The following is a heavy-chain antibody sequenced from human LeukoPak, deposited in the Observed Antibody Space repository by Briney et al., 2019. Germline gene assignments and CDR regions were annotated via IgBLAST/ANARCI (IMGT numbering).Heavy chain of an antibody. V-gene: IGHV1-69*01. Sequence: GASVKVSCKASGGTFSSYAISWVRQAPGQGLEWMGGIIPIFGTANYAQKFQGRVTITADESTSTAYMELSSLRSEDTAVHYCARGSTDSSGLFDYWGQGTLVTVSS. CDR2: IIPIFGTA. J-gene: IGHJ4*02. CDR3: ARGSTDSSGLFDY. D-gene: IGHD3-22*01. CDR1: GGTFSSYA.